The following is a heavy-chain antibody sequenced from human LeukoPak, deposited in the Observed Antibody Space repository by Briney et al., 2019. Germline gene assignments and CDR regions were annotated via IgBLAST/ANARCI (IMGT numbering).Heavy chain of an antibody. J-gene: IGHJ4*02. CDR3: ARDTVGWTNIDD. Sequence: GTCLRLSCAASGFTFSSSATHWVRQAPGGGLEWVAVISYDGSNKYYADSVNARSILTRDNSKNSLYLQMNSLRSKAAAVYYCARDTVGWTNIDDSGQGTLVTVSA. D-gene: IGHD1/OR15-1a*01. CDR1: GFTFSSSA. V-gene: IGHV3-30-3*01. CDR2: ISYDGSNK.